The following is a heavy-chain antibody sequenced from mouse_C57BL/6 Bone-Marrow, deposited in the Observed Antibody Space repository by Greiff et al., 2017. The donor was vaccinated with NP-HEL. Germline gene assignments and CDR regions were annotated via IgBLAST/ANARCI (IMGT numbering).Heavy chain of an antibody. CDR3: ARGGTRSGGY. CDR2: IDPSDSNT. J-gene: IGHJ2*01. CDR1: GYTFTSYW. D-gene: IGHD3-3*01. Sequence: QVQLQQSGAELVMPGASVKLSCKASGYTFTSYWMHGVKQRPGQGLEWTGEIDPSDSNTNYNQKSKGKSTLTVDKSSSTAYMQLSSLTSEDSAVYYCARGGTRSGGYWGKGTTLTVSS. V-gene: IGHV1-69*01.